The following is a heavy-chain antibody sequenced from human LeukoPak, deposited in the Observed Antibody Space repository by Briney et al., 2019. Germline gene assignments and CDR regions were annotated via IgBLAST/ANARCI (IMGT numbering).Heavy chain of an antibody. CDR3: ASHSSSYYYYGMDV. Sequence: GGSLRLSCAASGFTVSSNYMSWVRQAPGKGQEWVSVIYSGGSTYYADSVKGRFTISRDNSKNTLYLQMNSLRAEDTAVYYCASHSSSYYYYGMDVWGQGTTVTVSS. CDR2: IYSGGST. J-gene: IGHJ6*02. V-gene: IGHV3-53*01. D-gene: IGHD6-6*01. CDR1: GFTVSSNY.